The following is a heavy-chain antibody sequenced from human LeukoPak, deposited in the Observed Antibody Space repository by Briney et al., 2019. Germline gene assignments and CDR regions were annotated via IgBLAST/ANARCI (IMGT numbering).Heavy chain of an antibody. Sequence: SETLSLTCTVSGGSISSSSYYWGWIRQPPGKGLEWIGSIYYSGSTYYNPSLKSRVTISVDTSKNQFSLKLSSVTAADTAVYYCARGPGFEDSSSWSHWYFDLWGRGTLVTVSS. V-gene: IGHV4-39*07. CDR2: IYYSGST. CDR3: ARGPGFEDSSSWSHWYFDL. CDR1: GGSISSSSYY. J-gene: IGHJ2*01. D-gene: IGHD6-13*01.